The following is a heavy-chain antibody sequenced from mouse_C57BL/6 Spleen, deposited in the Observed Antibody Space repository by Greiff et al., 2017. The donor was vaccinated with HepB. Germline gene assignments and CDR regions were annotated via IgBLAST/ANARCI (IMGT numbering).Heavy chain of an antibody. J-gene: IGHJ2*01. D-gene: IGHD1-1*01. CDR3: ARSDYYGSLDY. CDR1: GYAFSSSW. Sequence: QVQLQQSGPELVKPGASVKISCKASGYAFSSSWMNWVKQRPGKGLEWIGRIYPGDGDTNYNGKFKGKATLTADKSSSTAYMQRSSLTSEDSAVYCCARSDYYGSLDYWGQGTTLTVSS. CDR2: IYPGDGDT. V-gene: IGHV1-82*01.